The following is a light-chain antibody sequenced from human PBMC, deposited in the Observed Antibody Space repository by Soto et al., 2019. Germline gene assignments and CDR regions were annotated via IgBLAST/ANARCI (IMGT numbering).Light chain of an antibody. CDR2: EVS. V-gene: IGLV2-14*01. CDR1: SSDVGAYRY. J-gene: IGLJ1*01. CDR3: SSYTSTSTLV. Sequence: QSVLTQPASVSGSPGQSITISCTGSSSDVGAYRYVSWYQQSPGKAPKLMIYEVSSRPSGVSNRFSGSKSGNTASLTISGLQAEDETDYYCSSYTSTSTLVFGTGTKVTAL.